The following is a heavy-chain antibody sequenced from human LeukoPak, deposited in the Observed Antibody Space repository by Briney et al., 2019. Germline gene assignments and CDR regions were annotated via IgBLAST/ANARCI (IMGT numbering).Heavy chain of an antibody. D-gene: IGHD2-2*01. Sequence: GRSLRLSCAASGFTFSSYAMHWVRQAPGKGLEWVAVISYDGSNKYYAVSVKGRFTISRDNSKNTLYLQMNSLRAEDTAVYYCAKDPSPLYCSSTSCSPYGMDVWGKGTTVTVSS. V-gene: IGHV3-30*18. CDR2: ISYDGSNK. CDR3: AKDPSPLYCSSTSCSPYGMDV. J-gene: IGHJ6*04. CDR1: GFTFSSYA.